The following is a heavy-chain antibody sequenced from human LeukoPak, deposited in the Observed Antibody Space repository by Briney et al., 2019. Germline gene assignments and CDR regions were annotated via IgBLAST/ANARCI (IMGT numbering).Heavy chain of an antibody. CDR1: GITLSNYG. CDR3: AKRGVVIRVILVGFHKEAYYFDS. D-gene: IGHD3-22*01. CDR2: ISDSGGRT. Sequence: GGSLRLSCAVSGITLSNYGMSWVRQAPGKGLEWVAGISDSGGRTDYADSVKGRFTISRDNPKNTLYLQMNSLRAEDTAVYFCAKRGVVIRVILVGFHKEAYYFDSWGQGALVTVSS. J-gene: IGHJ4*02. V-gene: IGHV3-23*01.